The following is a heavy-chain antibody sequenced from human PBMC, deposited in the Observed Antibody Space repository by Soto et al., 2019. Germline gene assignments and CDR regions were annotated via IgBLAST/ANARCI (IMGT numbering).Heavy chain of an antibody. CDR2: INHSGST. D-gene: IGHD5-12*01. V-gene: IGHV4-34*01. J-gene: IGHJ3*02. CDR3: ASHRYDSGYYSAQGIDI. Sequence: SETLSLTCAVYGGSFSGHYWTWIRQPPGTGLEWIVEINHSGSTNYNPSLKSRVTISVDTSKNQFSLKLSSVTAADTVVYYCASHRYDSGYYSAQGIDIWGQGTMVTVSS. CDR1: GGSFSGHY.